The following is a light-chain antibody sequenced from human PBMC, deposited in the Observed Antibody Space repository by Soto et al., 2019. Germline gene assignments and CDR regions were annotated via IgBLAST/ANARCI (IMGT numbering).Light chain of an antibody. CDR2: SNN. CDR3: AAWDDSLNGGV. Sequence: QAVVTQPPSASGTPGQRVTISCSGSSSNIGSNTVNWYQQLPGTAPKVLIYSNNQRPSGVPDRFSGSKSGTSASLAISGLQSEDEADYYCAAWDDSLNGGVFGGGTKLTVL. V-gene: IGLV1-44*01. J-gene: IGLJ3*02. CDR1: SSNIGSNT.